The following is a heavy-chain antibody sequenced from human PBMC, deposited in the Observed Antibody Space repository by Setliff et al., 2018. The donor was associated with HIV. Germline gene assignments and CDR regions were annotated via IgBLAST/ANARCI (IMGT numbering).Heavy chain of an antibody. Sequence: GESLKISCKASGYSFSDYWIGWVRQMPGKGLEWMGIIYPGDSDTRYSPSFQGQVTISADKSISTAYLQWSSLKASDTAMYYCASHDYYDSSVYYYRFDYWGQGTLVTVSS. D-gene: IGHD3-22*01. J-gene: IGHJ4*02. CDR1: GYSFSDYW. V-gene: IGHV5-51*01. CDR2: IYPGDSDT. CDR3: ASHDYYDSSVYYYRFDY.